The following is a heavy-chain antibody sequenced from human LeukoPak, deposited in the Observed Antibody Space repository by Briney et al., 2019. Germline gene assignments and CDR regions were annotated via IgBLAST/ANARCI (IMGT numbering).Heavy chain of an antibody. Sequence: ASVKVSCKASGYTFTNYAVHWVRQAPGQRLEWMGWINAGNGNTKCSQKFQGRVTITRDTSASTAYLELSSLTSGDTAVYYCARDRRGYYYYYGMDVWGQGTTVTVSS. V-gene: IGHV1-3*01. CDR3: ARDRRGYYYYYGMDV. J-gene: IGHJ6*02. CDR2: INAGNGNT. D-gene: IGHD2/OR15-2a*01. CDR1: GYTFTNYA.